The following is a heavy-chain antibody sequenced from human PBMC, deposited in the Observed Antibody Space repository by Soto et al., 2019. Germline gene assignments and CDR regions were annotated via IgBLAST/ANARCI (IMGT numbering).Heavy chain of an antibody. Sequence: PGGSLRLSCAASGFTFSSYAMHWVRQAPGKGLEYVSVISSNGGSTYYANSVKGRFTISRDNSKNTLYLQMGSLRAEDTAVYYCAREGALLNWFDPWGQGTLVTVSS. CDR2: ISSNGGST. V-gene: IGHV3-64*01. CDR1: GFTFSSYA. CDR3: AREGALLNWFDP. J-gene: IGHJ5*02. D-gene: IGHD2-21*01.